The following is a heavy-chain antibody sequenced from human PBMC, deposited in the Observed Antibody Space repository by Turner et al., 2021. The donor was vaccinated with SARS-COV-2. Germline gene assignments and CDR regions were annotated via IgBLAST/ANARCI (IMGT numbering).Heavy chain of an antibody. CDR3: ARDGSGYYDSSGLLDY. J-gene: IGHJ4*02. Sequence: QVQLVESGGGVVQPGRSLRLSCAASGFTFSSSGMHWVRQAPGKGLEWVAVISYDGSDKYYADSVKGRVTISRDNSKNTLYLQMNSLRAEDTAVYYCARDGSGYYDSSGLLDYWGQGTLVTVSS. V-gene: IGHV3-30*03. CDR1: GFTFSSSG. D-gene: IGHD3-22*01. CDR2: ISYDGSDK.